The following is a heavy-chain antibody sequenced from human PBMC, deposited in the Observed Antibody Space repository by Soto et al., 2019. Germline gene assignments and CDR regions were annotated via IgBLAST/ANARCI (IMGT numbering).Heavy chain of an antibody. D-gene: IGHD2-2*01. Sequence: GGSLRLSCAASGFTFSSYAMHWVRQAPGKGLEWVAVISYDGSNKYYADSVKGRFTISRDNSKNTLYLQMNSLRAEDTAVYYCARGYCSSTSCYGRDTAMASYGMDVWGQGTTGTVSS. CDR1: GFTFSSYA. CDR2: ISYDGSNK. V-gene: IGHV3-30-3*01. CDR3: ARGYCSSTSCYGRDTAMASYGMDV. J-gene: IGHJ6*02.